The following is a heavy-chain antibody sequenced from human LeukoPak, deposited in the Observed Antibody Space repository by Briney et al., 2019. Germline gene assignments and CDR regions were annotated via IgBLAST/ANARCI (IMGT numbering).Heavy chain of an antibody. CDR2: IYYSGST. J-gene: IGHJ4*02. CDR3: ARGPQGVVVPAAPKGPNFDY. V-gene: IGHV4-59*12. D-gene: IGHD2-2*01. Sequence: PSETLSLTCTVSGGSISSFYWSWIRQPPGKGLEWIGYIYYSGSTNYNPSLKSRVTISVDTSKNQFSLKLSSVTAADTAVYYCARGPQGVVVPAAPKGPNFDYWGQGTLVTVSS. CDR1: GGSISSFY.